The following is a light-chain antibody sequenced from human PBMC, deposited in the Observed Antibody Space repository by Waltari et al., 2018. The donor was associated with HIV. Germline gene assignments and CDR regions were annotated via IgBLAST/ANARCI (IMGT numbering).Light chain of an antibody. CDR2: HVT. CDR3: SSYAGSNTFV. V-gene: IGLV2-8*01. J-gene: IGLJ1*01. Sequence: QSALTQPPSASGSPGQSVTISCTGTRSDAGLYNYVSWYQQHPDKAPKLVIYHVTKRPSGVPHRFSSSKSGNTASLTISGLQAEDEADYYCSSYAGSNTFVFGTGTKVTVL. CDR1: RSDAGLYNY.